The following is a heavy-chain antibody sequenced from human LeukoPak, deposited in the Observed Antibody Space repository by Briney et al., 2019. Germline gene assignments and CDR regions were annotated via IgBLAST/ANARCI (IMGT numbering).Heavy chain of an antibody. Sequence: SETLSLTCTVSGGSISSYYWSWIRQPPGKGLEWIGYIYYSGSTNYNPSLKSRVTISVDTSKNQFSLKLSSVTAADTAVYYCAGLIDAYYYDSSGYWPALDYWGQGTLVTVSS. CDR1: GGSISSYY. J-gene: IGHJ4*02. CDR2: IYYSGST. V-gene: IGHV4-59*12. D-gene: IGHD3-22*01. CDR3: AGLIDAYYYDSSGYWPALDY.